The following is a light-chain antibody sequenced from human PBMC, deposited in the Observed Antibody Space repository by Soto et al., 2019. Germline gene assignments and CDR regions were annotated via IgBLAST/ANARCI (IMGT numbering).Light chain of an antibody. Sequence: EIVLTQSPGTLSLSPGERATLSCRASHSVSRTYLAWYQQKPGQAPRLLLYGTSDRATGTPDRFSGSGSGTDVTLTISSLEPEDSAVYYCQPFDDSVTFGQGTRLDIK. J-gene: IGKJ5*01. CDR3: QPFDDSVT. V-gene: IGKV3-20*01. CDR1: HSVSRTY. CDR2: GTS.